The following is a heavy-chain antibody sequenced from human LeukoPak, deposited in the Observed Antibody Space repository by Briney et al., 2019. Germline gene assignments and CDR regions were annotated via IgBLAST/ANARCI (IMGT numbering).Heavy chain of an antibody. CDR3: ARDYDGSGVCWFDP. J-gene: IGHJ5*02. D-gene: IGHD3-10*01. Sequence: GGPLRLSCAASGFTFSSYSMNWVRQAPGKGLERVSYISSSSSTIYYADSVKGRFTISRDNAKNSLYLQMNSLRAEDTAVYYCARDYDGSGVCWFDPWGQGTLVTVSS. CDR2: ISSSSSTI. CDR1: GFTFSSYS. V-gene: IGHV3-48*04.